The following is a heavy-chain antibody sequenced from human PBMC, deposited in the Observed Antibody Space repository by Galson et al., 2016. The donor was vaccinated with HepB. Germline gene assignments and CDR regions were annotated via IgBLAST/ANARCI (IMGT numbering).Heavy chain of an antibody. CDR1: GYSFGTYW. J-gene: IGHJ4*02. D-gene: IGHD4-17*01. Sequence: QSGAEVKKPGESLKISCKGFGYSFGTYWIGWVRQMPGKGLEWMGIIYPGDSDTTYSPSFEGQVTFSADTSISTAYVHWTSLRASDSAIYYCARHGYGDRSELDYWGQGTLVTVSS. V-gene: IGHV5-51*01. CDR2: IYPGDSDT. CDR3: ARHGYGDRSELDY.